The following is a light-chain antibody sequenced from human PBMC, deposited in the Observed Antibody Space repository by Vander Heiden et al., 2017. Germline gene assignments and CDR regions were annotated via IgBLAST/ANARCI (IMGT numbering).Light chain of an antibody. CDR3: CSYAGSSTHVV. V-gene: IGLV2-23*01. Sequence: QSALTQPAPVSGSPGQSITISCTGTSSDVGSYNLVSWYQQHPGKAPKSMIYEGSKRTSGVSNRFAGCKSGNTASLTISGLQAEDEADYYGCSYAGSSTHVVFGGGTKLTVL. CDR2: EGS. J-gene: IGLJ2*01. CDR1: SSDVGSYNL.